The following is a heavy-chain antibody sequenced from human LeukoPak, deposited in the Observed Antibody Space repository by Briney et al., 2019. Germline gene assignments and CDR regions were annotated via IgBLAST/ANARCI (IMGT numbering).Heavy chain of an antibody. D-gene: IGHD2-8*01. Sequence: PSETLSLTCTVSGGSISSYYWSWIRQPAGKGLEWIGRIYTGGSTNYNPSLKSRVTMSVDTSKNQFSLKLSSVTAADTAVYYCARDLHLICTNGVCYSGFDYWGQGTLVTVCS. J-gene: IGHJ4*02. CDR2: IYTGGST. V-gene: IGHV4-4*07. CDR3: ARDLHLICTNGVCYSGFDY. CDR1: GGSISSYY.